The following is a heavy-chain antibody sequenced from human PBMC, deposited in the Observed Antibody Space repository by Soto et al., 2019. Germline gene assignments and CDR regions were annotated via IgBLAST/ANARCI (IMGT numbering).Heavy chain of an antibody. V-gene: IGHV3-33*01. CDR3: ARDRRRYYYGSGSPLGNSYYYYGMDV. D-gene: IGHD3-10*01. Sequence: GGSLRLSCAASGFTFSSYGMHWVRQAPGKGLEWVAVIWYDGSNKYYADSVKGRFTISRDNSKNTLYLQMNSLRAEDTAVYYCARDRRRYYYGSGSPLGNSYYYYGMDVWGQGTTVTVSS. CDR1: GFTFSSYG. CDR2: IWYDGSNK. J-gene: IGHJ6*02.